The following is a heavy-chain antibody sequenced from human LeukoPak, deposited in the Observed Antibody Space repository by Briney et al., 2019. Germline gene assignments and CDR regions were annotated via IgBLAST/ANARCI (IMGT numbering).Heavy chain of an antibody. CDR2: IYPSGST. CDR3: ARFHTSSWFFDS. CDR1: GYSISTSYY. Sequence: SETLSLTCTVSGYSISTSYYWGWIRQPPGKGLEWIGSIYPSGSTNYNPSLKSRVTMSVDESKNEFSLKLTPVTAADTAVYYCARFHTSSWFFDSWGQGILVTVSS. V-gene: IGHV4-38-2*02. D-gene: IGHD6-13*01. J-gene: IGHJ4*02.